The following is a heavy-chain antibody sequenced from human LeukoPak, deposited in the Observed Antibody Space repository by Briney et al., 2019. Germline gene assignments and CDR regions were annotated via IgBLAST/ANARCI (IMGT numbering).Heavy chain of an antibody. CDR2: ISGSGGST. J-gene: IGHJ6*03. CDR3: AKDRGSSGSTYYYYYMDV. V-gene: IGHV3-23*01. CDR1: GFTFSSYG. D-gene: IGHD6-19*01. Sequence: PGGSLRLSCAASGFTFSSYGMSWVRQAPGKGLEWVSGISGSGGSTYYADSVKGRFTISRDNSKNTLYLQMNSLRAEDTAVYYCAKDRGSSGSTYYYYYMDVWGKGTTVTVSS.